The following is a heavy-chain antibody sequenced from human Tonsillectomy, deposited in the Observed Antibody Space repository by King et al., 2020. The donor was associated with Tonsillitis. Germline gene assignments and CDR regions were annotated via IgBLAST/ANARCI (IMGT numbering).Heavy chain of an antibody. CDR3: ARDQTYYDRRGYYRGGFDY. CDR1: GGSISSYY. CDR2: IYYSWST. J-gene: IGHJ4*02. Sequence: VQLQESGPGLVKPSETLSLTCTVSGGSISSYYWSWIRQPPGKGLEWIVYIYYSWSTNYNPSLKSRVTISVDTSKNQFSLNLSSVTAADTAVYYCARDQTYYDRRGYYRGGFDYWGQGTLVTVSS. V-gene: IGHV4-59*01. D-gene: IGHD3-22*01.